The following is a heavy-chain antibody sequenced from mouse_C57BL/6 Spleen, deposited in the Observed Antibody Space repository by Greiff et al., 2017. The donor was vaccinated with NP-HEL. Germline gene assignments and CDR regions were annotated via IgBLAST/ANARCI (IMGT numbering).Heavy chain of an antibody. CDR1: GYSFTGYY. D-gene: IGHD2-4*01. V-gene: IGHV1-42*01. CDR3: ANAYYDYPEWFAY. CDR2: INPSTGGT. Sequence: VQLQQSGPELVKPGASVKISCKASGYSFTGYYMNWVKQSPEKSLEWIGEINPSTGGTTYNQKFKAKATLTVDKSSSTAYMQLKSLTSEDSAVYYCANAYYDYPEWFAYWGQGTLVTVSA. J-gene: IGHJ3*01.